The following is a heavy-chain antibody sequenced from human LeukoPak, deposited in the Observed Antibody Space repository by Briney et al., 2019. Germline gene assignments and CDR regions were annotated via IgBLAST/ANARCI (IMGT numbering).Heavy chain of an antibody. V-gene: IGHV1-69*01. CDR2: IIPILGTT. Sequence: SVNVSCKASGDTLSRYAISWLRQAPAHGRDWMGGIIPILGTTNYAQKFQGRVTITADESTSTLYMELRSLRSEDTAIYYCARDDYYYSSAYRENPFDVWGQGTMVTVSS. D-gene: IGHD3-22*01. J-gene: IGHJ3*01. CDR1: GDTLSRYA. CDR3: ARDDYYYSSAYRENPFDV.